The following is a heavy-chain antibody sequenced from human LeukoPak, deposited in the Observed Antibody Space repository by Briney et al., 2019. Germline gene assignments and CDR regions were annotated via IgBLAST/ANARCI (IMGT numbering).Heavy chain of an antibody. D-gene: IGHD6-13*01. V-gene: IGHV4-59*08. CDR1: GGSIRSYY. J-gene: IGHJ3*02. CDR2: IYYSGST. CDR3: ATGIAAAGWDAFDI. Sequence: SETLSLTCTVSGGSIRSYYWSWIRQPPGKGLEWIGYIYYSGSTNYNPSLKSRVTISVDTSKNQFSLKLRSVAAADTAVYYCATGIAAAGWDAFDIWGQGTMVTVSS.